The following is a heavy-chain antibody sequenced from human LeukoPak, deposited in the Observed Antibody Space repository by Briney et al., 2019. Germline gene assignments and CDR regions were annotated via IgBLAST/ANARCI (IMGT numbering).Heavy chain of an antibody. Sequence: PGGSLRLSCAASGFTFSSYAMSWVRQAPGKGLEWVAFISYDGSNKYYTNSVKGRFTFSRDNSKNTLYLQMNSLRVEDTAVYYCARDLIATGGSGSIYNWFDPWGQGTLVTVSS. CDR1: GFTFSSYA. V-gene: IGHV3-30-3*01. D-gene: IGHD6-13*01. J-gene: IGHJ5*02. CDR2: ISYDGSNK. CDR3: ARDLIATGGSGSIYNWFDP.